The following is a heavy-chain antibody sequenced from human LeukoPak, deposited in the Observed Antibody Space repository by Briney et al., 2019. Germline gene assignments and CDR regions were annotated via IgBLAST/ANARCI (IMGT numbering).Heavy chain of an antibody. Sequence: ASVKVSCKASGGTFSSYAISWVRQAPGQGLEWMGEIIPIFGTANYAQKFQGRVTITADKSTSTAYMELSSLRSEDTAVYYCARDLGYSSGWYSLDYWGQGTLVTVSS. CDR2: IIPIFGTA. J-gene: IGHJ4*02. CDR3: ARDLGYSSGWYSLDY. D-gene: IGHD6-19*01. CDR1: GGTFSSYA. V-gene: IGHV1-69*06.